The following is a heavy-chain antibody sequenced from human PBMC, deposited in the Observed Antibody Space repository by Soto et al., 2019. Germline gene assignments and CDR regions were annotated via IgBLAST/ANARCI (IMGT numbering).Heavy chain of an antibody. CDR2: ISYDGSNK. CDR1: GFTFSSYA. CDR3: ASKEEMAAPEGDY. V-gene: IGHV3-30-3*01. J-gene: IGHJ4*02. Sequence: QVQLVESGGGVVQPGRSLRLSCAASGFTFSSYAMHWVRQAPGKGLEWVAVISYDGSNKYYADSVKGRFTISRDNSKNTLYLQMNSLRAEDTAVYYCASKEEMAAPEGDYWGQGTQVTVSS.